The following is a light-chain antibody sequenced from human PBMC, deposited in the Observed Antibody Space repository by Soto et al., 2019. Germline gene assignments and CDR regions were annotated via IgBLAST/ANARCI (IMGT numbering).Light chain of an antibody. V-gene: IGKV1-5*01. CDR3: QPYGTYLWT. CDR1: QNIRSR. CDR2: DAY. Sequence: FQMTQYPSTLSASVGDRFTITCRASQNIRSRLAWFQQKPGKAPKLLIYDAYSLESGVPQRFSGSGSGTEFTLTISSLQPDDFATYYCQPYGTYLWTVGQVTQVEIK. J-gene: IGKJ1*01.